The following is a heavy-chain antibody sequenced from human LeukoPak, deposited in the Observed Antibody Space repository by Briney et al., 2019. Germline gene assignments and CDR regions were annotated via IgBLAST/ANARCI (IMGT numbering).Heavy chain of an antibody. CDR1: GFTFSSYG. J-gene: IGHJ5*02. CDR2: ISYDGSIK. D-gene: IGHD3-10*01. Sequence: GRSLRLSCAASGFTFSSYGMHWVRQAPGKGLEWKALISYDGSIKYYADSVKGRFTISRDNSKNTLYLQMNSLRAEDTAVYYCAKDGPNSWFGEATWGQGTLVTVSS. CDR3: AKDGPNSWFGEAT. V-gene: IGHV3-30*18.